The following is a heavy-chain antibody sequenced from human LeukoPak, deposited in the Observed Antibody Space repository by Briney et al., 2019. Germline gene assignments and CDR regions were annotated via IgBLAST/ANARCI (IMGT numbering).Heavy chain of an antibody. CDR1: GSTFSSYD. D-gene: IGHD5-24*01. CDR3: ARDRGDGYNYNYFDY. J-gene: IGHJ4*02. CDR2: IGTAGDT. Sequence: GGSLRLSCAASGSTFSSYDMHWVRQATGKGLEWVSAIGTAGDTYYPGSVKGRFTISRENAKNSLYLQMNSLRAEDTAVYYCARDRGDGYNYNYFDYWGQGTLVTVSS. V-gene: IGHV3-13*01.